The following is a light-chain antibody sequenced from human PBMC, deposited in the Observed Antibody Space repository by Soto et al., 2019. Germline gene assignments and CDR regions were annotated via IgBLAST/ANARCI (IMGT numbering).Light chain of an antibody. V-gene: IGKV3-20*01. CDR1: QSVSSSY. J-gene: IGKJ2*01. Sequence: EIVLTQYPGTLSLSPGERATLSCRASQSVSSSYLAWYQQKPGQAPRLLIYDASSRATGIPDRFSGSGSGTDFTLTISRLEPEDFAVYFCQQYGSSPYTFGQGTKLEIK. CDR3: QQYGSSPYT. CDR2: DAS.